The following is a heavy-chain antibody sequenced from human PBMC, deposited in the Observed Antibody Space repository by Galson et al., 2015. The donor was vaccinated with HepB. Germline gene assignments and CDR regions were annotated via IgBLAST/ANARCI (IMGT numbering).Heavy chain of an antibody. CDR1: GFTFSSYS. D-gene: IGHD3-10*01. J-gene: IGHJ4*02. CDR2: ISSSSSTI. V-gene: IGHV3-48*01. Sequence: SLRLSCAASGFTFSSYSMNWVRQAPGKGLEWVSYISSSSSTIYYADSVKGRFTISRDNAKNSLYLQMNSLRAEDAAVYYCARTYNYGSVDYWGQGTLVTVSS. CDR3: ARTYNYGSVDY.